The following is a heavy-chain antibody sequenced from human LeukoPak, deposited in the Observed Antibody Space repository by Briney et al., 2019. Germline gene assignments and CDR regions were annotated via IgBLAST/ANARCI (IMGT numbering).Heavy chain of an antibody. CDR1: GGSISGYY. J-gene: IGHJ5*02. CDR2: IYYSGST. CDR3: ARWGQKFDP. V-gene: IGHV4-59*01. Sequence: PSETLSLTCTVSGGSISGYYWSWIRQPPGKGLEWIGYIYYSGSTNYNPSLKSRVTISVDTSKNQFSLKLSSVTAADTAVYYCARWGQKFDPWGQGTLVTVSS. D-gene: IGHD3-16*01.